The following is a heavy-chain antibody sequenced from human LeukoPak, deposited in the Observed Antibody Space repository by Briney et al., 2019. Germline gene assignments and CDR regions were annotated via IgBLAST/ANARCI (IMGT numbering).Heavy chain of an antibody. Sequence: GGSLRLSCAASGFTFSSYGMHWVRQAPGKGLEWVAFIRYDGSNKYYADSVKGRFTISRDNSKNTLYLQMNSLRAEDTAVYYCAKDQRSYYYFDYWGQGTLVTVSS. CDR3: AKDQRSYYYFDY. CDR2: IRYDGSNK. J-gene: IGHJ4*02. D-gene: IGHD1-26*01. V-gene: IGHV3-30*02. CDR1: GFTFSSYG.